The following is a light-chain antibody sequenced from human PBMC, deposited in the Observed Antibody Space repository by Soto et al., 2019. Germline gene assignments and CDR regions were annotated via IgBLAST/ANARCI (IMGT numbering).Light chain of an antibody. V-gene: IGKV1-5*03. CDR2: HTS. CDR3: QQYHNYSRT. J-gene: IGKJ1*01. Sequence: EIQMTQSPSTLSASVGDRVTLTCRASQSINGCLAWFQQKPGKAPKLLIYHTSFLESGISSRFSGSGSGTEFTLTISSLQPADFATYYCQQYHNYSRTFGQGTKLDIQ. CDR1: QSINGC.